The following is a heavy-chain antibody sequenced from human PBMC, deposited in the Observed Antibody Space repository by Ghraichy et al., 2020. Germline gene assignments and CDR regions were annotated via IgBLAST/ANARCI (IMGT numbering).Heavy chain of an antibody. J-gene: IGHJ4*02. V-gene: IGHV3-30*18. CDR1: GFTFSRYG. Sequence: GGPLRLSCAASGFTFSRYGLHWVRQAPGKGLEWVTLISSDEKTKYYADSVKGRFTISRDNSKNTLFLQMNSLRAEDTAIYYCAKGEDGSPDYWGQGTLVIVSS. CDR3: AKGEDGSPDY. D-gene: IGHD1-26*01. CDR2: ISSDEKTK.